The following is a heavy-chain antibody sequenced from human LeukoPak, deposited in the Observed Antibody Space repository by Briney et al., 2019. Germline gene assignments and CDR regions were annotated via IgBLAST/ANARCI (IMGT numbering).Heavy chain of an antibody. CDR3: ARHQGYSSSWYAY. V-gene: IGHV4-38-2*01. J-gene: IGHJ4*02. CDR2: IYYSGST. CDR1: GYSISSSYY. D-gene: IGHD6-13*01. Sequence: SETLSLTCAVSGYSISSSYYWGWIRQPPGKGLEWIGSIYYSGSTYYNPSLKSRVTISVDTSKNQFSLKLSSVTAADTAVYYCARHQGYSSSWYAYWGQGTLVTVSS.